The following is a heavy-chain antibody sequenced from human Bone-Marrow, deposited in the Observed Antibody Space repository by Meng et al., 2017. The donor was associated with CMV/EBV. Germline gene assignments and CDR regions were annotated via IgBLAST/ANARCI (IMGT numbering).Heavy chain of an antibody. V-gene: IGHV3-74*01. CDR2: INSDGSST. CDR3: TTRSNYYYYGMDV. D-gene: IGHD1-14*01. J-gene: IGHJ6*02. CDR1: GFTFSSYW. Sequence: GESLKISCAASGFTFSSYWMHWVRQAPGKGLVWVSRINSDGSSTSYADSVKGRFTISRDNAKNTLYLQMNSLRAEDTAVYYCTTRSNYYYYGMDVWGQGTTVTVSS.